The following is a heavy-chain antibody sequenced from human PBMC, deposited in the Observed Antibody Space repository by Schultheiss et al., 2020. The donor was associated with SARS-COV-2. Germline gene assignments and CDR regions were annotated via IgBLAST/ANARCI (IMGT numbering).Heavy chain of an antibody. D-gene: IGHD1-26*01. V-gene: IGHV4-61*08. Sequence: SQTLSLTCTVSGGSIDSGDYYWTWIRQPPGKGLEWIGEINRSGSTNYNPSLKSRVTISLDTSKNQFSLRLSSVTAADTAVYYCATGVGATTDAFAIWGQGTMVTVSS. CDR1: GGSIDSGDYY. CDR2: INRSGST. J-gene: IGHJ3*02. CDR3: ATGVGATTDAFAI.